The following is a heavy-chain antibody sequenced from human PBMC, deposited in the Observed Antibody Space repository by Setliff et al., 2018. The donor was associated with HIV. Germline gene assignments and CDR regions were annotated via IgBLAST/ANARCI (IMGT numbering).Heavy chain of an antibody. D-gene: IGHD3-10*01. Sequence: PSETLSLTCTVSGASITSGTYYWAWIRQPPGRRLEWIGSIFNTGSTYYNNPSLKSRVTISLDTTKNHFSLTLISVTAADTARYYCARHRTYYYAPPDSWGHGTLVTVSS. CDR1: GASITSGTYY. V-gene: IGHV4-39*01. CDR2: IFNTGST. CDR3: ARHRTYYYAPPDS. J-gene: IGHJ5*01.